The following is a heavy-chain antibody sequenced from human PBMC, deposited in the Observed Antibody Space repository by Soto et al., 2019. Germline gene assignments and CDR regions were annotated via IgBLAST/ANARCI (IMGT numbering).Heavy chain of an antibody. CDR3: AKDRITGTTSWFFDY. V-gene: IGHV3-23*01. J-gene: IGHJ4*02. Sequence: GGSLRLSCAGSGFIFRNYAMSWVRQAPGKGLEWVSGISPSAGTTYYEDSVKGRFTISRDNSKNTLYLQLNSLRAEDTAIYFCAKDRITGTTSWFFDYWGQGTMVTVSS. CDR1: GFIFRNYA. CDR2: ISPSAGTT. D-gene: IGHD1-7*01.